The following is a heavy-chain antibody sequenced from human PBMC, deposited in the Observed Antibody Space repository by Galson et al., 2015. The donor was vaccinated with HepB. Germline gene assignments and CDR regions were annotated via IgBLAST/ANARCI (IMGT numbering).Heavy chain of an antibody. V-gene: IGHV7-4-1*02. J-gene: IGHJ3*02. CDR2: INTNTGNP. CDR1: GYTFTSYA. Sequence: SVKVSCKASGYTFTSYAMNWVRQAPGQGLEWMGWINTNTGNPTYAQGFTGRFVFSLDTSVSTAYLQISSLKAEDTAVYYCARELLEMATIPASTDASDIWGQGTMVTVSS. CDR3: ARELLEMATIPASTDASDI. D-gene: IGHD5-24*01.